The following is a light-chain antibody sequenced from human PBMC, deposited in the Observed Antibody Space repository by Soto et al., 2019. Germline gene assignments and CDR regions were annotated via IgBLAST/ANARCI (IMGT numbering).Light chain of an antibody. V-gene: IGKV1-17*01. Sequence: DIQMSQSPSSLSASVGDRVTITCRAIKGISNDLGWYPPTPGKAPKGXIYAASRLQSGVPSLFDRSGAGPACTRTISSLQTEDVTTDSCLQHNSYPWTFGQGTKVDIK. J-gene: IGKJ1*01. CDR3: LQHNSYPWT. CDR2: AAS. CDR1: KGISND.